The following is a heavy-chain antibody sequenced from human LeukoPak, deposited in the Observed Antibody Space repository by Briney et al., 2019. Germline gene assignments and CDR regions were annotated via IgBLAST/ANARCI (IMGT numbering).Heavy chain of an antibody. V-gene: IGHV4-39*07. CDR2: GDYSGGT. J-gene: IGHJ5*02. Sequence: TPSETLSLTCTVSGDSFTSVTDYWAWIRQPPGKGLEWIASGDYSGGTYYNPSLESRVAISADMSKNQISLKLTSVTGADTAVYYCAGDVYCGGDCYRGFDPWGQGTLVTVSS. CDR3: AGDVYCGGDCYRGFDP. D-gene: IGHD2-21*01. CDR1: GDSFTSVTDY.